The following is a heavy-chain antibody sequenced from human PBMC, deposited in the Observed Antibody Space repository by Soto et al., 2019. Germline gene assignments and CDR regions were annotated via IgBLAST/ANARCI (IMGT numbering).Heavy chain of an antibody. CDR1: GFTFSSYA. CDR3: ARESIGCGGDCLDY. V-gene: IGHV3-48*04. J-gene: IGHJ4*02. D-gene: IGHD2-21*01. Sequence: PGGSLRLSCAASGFTFSSYAMSWVRQAPGKGLEWISYIDTSGDAMFYADSVKGRFAVSRDNTMNSLYLQMNSLRAEDTAAYYCARESIGCGGDCLDYWGQGTLVTVSS. CDR2: IDTSGDAM.